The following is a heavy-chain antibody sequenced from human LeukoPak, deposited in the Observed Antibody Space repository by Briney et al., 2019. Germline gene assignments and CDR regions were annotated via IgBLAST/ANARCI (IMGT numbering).Heavy chain of an antibody. J-gene: IGHJ4*02. CDR3: ARDRGYFYDQLDY. CDR1: GYPFSSYS. D-gene: IGHD2/OR15-2a*01. Sequence: GGSLRLSCVASGYPFSSYSMNWIRQALGQGLERVSYISVSGGVRSYADSVKGRFTISRDDARNSLYLQMNSLKDEDTAVYYCARDRGYFYDQLDYWGQGTLVTVSS. V-gene: IGHV3-48*02. CDR2: ISVSGGVR.